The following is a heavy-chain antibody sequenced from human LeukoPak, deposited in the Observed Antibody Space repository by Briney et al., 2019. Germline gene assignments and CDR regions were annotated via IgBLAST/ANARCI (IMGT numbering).Heavy chain of an antibody. V-gene: IGHV3-23*03. D-gene: IGHD2-8*01. CDR2: IIYSGGST. Sequence: GGSLRLSCAASGFTFSSYAMSWVRQAPGKGLEWVSIIYSGGSTYYADSVKGRFTISRDNSKNTLYLQMNSLRAEDTAVYYCAKGGPYLSNVAHFDYWGQGTLVTVSS. CDR3: AKGGPYLSNVAHFDY. CDR1: GFTFSSYA. J-gene: IGHJ4*02.